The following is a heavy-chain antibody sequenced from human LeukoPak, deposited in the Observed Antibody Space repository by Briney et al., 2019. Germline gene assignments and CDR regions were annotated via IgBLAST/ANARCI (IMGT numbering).Heavy chain of an antibody. D-gene: IGHD3-22*01. V-gene: IGHV3-33*01. CDR3: ARLGARGYDSSRYYYYGVDV. Sequence: HPGGSLRLSCAASGFTFSSYGMHWVRQAPGKGLEWVAVIWYDGSNKYYADSVKGRFTISRDNSKNTLYLQMNSLRAEDTAVYYCARLGARGYDSSRYYYYGVDVWGQGTTVTVSS. CDR1: GFTFSSYG. CDR2: IWYDGSNK. J-gene: IGHJ6*02.